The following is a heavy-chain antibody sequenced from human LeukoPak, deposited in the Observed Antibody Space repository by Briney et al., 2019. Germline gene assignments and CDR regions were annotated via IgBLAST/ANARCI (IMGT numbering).Heavy chain of an antibody. CDR1: GASISTYY. Sequence: SETLSLTCTVSGASISTYYWSWIRQPPGKGLEWIGYIYYSGSTNYNPSLKSRVTISVDTPKNQFSLKLNSVTAADTAVYYCARRISSSLNWFDPWGQGTLVTVSS. D-gene: IGHD6-13*01. J-gene: IGHJ5*02. CDR2: IYYSGST. V-gene: IGHV4-59*08. CDR3: ARRISSSLNWFDP.